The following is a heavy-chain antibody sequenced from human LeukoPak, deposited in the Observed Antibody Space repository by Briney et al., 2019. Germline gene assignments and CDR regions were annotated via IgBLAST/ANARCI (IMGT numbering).Heavy chain of an antibody. J-gene: IGHJ5*02. CDR3: ARGGYSSSWYSFAPKHWFDP. Sequence: PSETLSLTCAVHVGSFSGYYWSWICQPPGEGRGWIGETNHRGSTNYNPSLKSRVTISVDTSKNKFSLELSSVTAADTAVYYCARGGYSSSWYSFAPKHWFDPWGQGTLVTVSS. D-gene: IGHD6-13*01. V-gene: IGHV4-34*01. CDR2: TNHRGST. CDR1: VGSFSGYY.